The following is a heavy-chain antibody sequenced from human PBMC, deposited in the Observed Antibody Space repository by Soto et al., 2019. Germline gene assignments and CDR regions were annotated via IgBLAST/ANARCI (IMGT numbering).Heavy chain of an antibody. Sequence: GGSLRLTCTDSGFPFRSFAMHWVRQAPGKGLEWLALISYDSTHKYYADSVKGRFTISRDNSKDTLSLEMKSLSPDDTATYYCARDGQNTPVVTGNWFDSWGDGSLFTASS. D-gene: IGHD2-21*02. V-gene: IGHV3-30*04. CDR2: ISYDSTHK. CDR1: GFPFRSFA. J-gene: IGHJ5*01. CDR3: ARDGQNTPVVTGNWFDS.